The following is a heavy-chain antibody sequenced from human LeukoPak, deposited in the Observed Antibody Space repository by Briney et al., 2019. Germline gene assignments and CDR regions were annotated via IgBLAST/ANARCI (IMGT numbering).Heavy chain of an antibody. CDR1: GFTFSSYA. CDR2: ISGSGGST. CDR3: AKDRGLSITMVRGVIDY. V-gene: IGHV3-23*01. J-gene: IGHJ4*02. Sequence: GGSLRLSCAASGFTFSSYAMSWVRQAPGKGLEWVSGISGSGGSTYYADSVKGRFTISRDNSKNTLYLQMNSLRAEDTAVYYCAKDRGLSITMVRGVIDYWGQGTLVTVSS. D-gene: IGHD3-10*01.